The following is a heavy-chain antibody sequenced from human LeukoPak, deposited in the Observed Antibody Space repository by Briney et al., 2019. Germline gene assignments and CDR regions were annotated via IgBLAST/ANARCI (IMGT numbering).Heavy chain of an antibody. D-gene: IGHD2-15*01. V-gene: IGHV1-8*01. CDR3: ARGGYCSGGSCYRNWFDP. CDR1: GYTFTSYD. Sequence: ASVKVSCKASGYTFTSYDINWVRQATGQGLEWMGWMNPNSGNTGYAQKFQGGVTMTRNTSISTAYMELSSLRSEDTAVYYCARGGYCSGGSCYRNWFDPWGQGTLVTVSS. CDR2: MNPNSGNT. J-gene: IGHJ5*02.